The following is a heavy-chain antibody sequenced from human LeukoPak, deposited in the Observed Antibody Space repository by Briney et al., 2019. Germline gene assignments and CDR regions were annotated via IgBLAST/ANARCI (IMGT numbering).Heavy chain of an antibody. CDR2: ISYDGSNK. CDR3: ASATYYYGSGRSDPSRYYFDY. Sequence: GGSLRLSCAASGFTFSSYAMHWVRQAPGKGLEWVAVISYDGSNKYYADSVKGRFTISRDNSKNTLYLQMNSLRAEDTAVYCCASATYYYGSGRSDPSRYYFDYWGQGTLVTVSS. D-gene: IGHD3-10*01. V-gene: IGHV3-30-3*01. J-gene: IGHJ4*02. CDR1: GFTFSSYA.